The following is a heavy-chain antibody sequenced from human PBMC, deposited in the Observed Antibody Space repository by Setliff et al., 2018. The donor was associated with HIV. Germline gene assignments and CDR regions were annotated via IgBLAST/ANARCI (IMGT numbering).Heavy chain of an antibody. D-gene: IGHD3-10*01. Sequence: SETLSLTCAVYGGSFSGYYWSWIRQPPGKGLEWIGEINHSGSTNYNPSLKSRVTISVDTSKNQFSLKLSSVTAADTAVYYCARGRITMVRGVSNWFDPWGQGTLVPVSS. V-gene: IGHV4-34*01. CDR1: GGSFSGYY. J-gene: IGHJ5*02. CDR3: ARGRITMVRGVSNWFDP. CDR2: INHSGST.